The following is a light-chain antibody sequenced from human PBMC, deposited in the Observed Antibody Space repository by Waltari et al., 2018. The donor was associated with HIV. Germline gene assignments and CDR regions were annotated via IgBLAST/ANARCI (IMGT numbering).Light chain of an antibody. CDR2: GVS. V-gene: IGKV3-20*01. CDR3: QHYGSSPR. J-gene: IGKJ1*01. CDR1: QSVCSTC. Sequence: IVLTQSPGTLSLSPGKRATLSCRASQSVCSTCLAWYQQKPGQAPRLLIYGVSTRATGFPDRFSGSGSGTNFTLTINRLEPEDFAVYYCQHYGSSPRFGQGTKVEIK.